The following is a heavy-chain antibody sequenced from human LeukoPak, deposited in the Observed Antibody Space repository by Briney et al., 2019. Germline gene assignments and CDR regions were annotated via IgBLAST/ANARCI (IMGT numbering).Heavy chain of an antibody. Sequence: ASVKVSCKVSGYTLTELSMHWVRQAPGKGLEWMGGFDPEDGETIYAQKFQGRVTMTEDTSTDTAYMELSSLRSEDTAVYYCATALGVRGSYGIDVWGQGTTVTVSS. CDR1: GYTLTELS. J-gene: IGHJ6*02. CDR2: FDPEDGET. CDR3: ATALGVRGSYGIDV. D-gene: IGHD3-10*01. V-gene: IGHV1-24*01.